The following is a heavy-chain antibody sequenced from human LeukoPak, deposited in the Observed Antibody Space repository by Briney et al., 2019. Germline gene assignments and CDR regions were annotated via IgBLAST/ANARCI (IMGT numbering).Heavy chain of an antibody. D-gene: IGHD6-13*01. Sequence: SGGSLRLSCAASGFTFSNYGMHWVRQAPGKGLEWVAVISYDGSNKYYADSVKGRFTISRDNSKNTLFLQMNSLRAQDTAVYYCAKGGGTGYSSSWYSNWGQGTLVTVSS. V-gene: IGHV3-30*18. CDR1: GFTFSNYG. CDR3: AKGGGTGYSSSWYSN. CDR2: ISYDGSNK. J-gene: IGHJ4*02.